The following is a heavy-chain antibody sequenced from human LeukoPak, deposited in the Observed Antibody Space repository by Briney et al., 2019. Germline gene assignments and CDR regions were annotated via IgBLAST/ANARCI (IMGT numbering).Heavy chain of an antibody. J-gene: IGHJ4*02. D-gene: IGHD3-3*01. V-gene: IGHV3-23*01. CDR2: ISGSGGST. Sequence: GGSLRLSCAASGFTFSSYAMSWVRQAPGKGLEWVSAISGSGGSTYYADSVKGRFTISRDNSKNTLYLQMNSLRAEDTAVYYCAKETQRFWSGYQYYFDYWGQGTLVTVSS. CDR3: AKETQRFWSGYQYYFDY. CDR1: GFTFSSYA.